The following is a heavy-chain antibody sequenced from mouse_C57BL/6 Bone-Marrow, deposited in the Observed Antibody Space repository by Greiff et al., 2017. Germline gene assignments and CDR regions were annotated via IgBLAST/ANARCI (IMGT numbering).Heavy chain of an antibody. J-gene: IGHJ4*01. Sequence: QVHVKQSGPGLVAPSQSLSITCTVSGFSLTSYGVDWVRQSPGKGLEWLGVIWGVGSTNYNSALKSRLSISKDNSKSQVFLKMNSLQTDDTAMYYCATRNWGYYAMDYWGQGTSVTVSS. D-gene: IGHD4-1*01. CDR2: IWGVGST. V-gene: IGHV2-6*01. CDR3: ATRNWGYYAMDY. CDR1: GFSLTSYG.